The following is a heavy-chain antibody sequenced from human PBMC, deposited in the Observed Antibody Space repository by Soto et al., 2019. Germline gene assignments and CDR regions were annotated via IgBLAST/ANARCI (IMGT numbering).Heavy chain of an antibody. D-gene: IGHD2-2*01. CDR1: GFTVSSNY. J-gene: IGHJ4*02. V-gene: IGHV3-53*01. CDR2: IYSGGST. CDR3: ARDSANPASGTIDY. Sequence: PGGSLRLSCAAPGFTVSSNYMSWVRQAPGKGLEWVSVIYSGGSTYYADSVKGRFTISRDNSKNTLYLQMNSLRAEDTAVYYCARDSANPASGTIDYWGQGTLVTVSS.